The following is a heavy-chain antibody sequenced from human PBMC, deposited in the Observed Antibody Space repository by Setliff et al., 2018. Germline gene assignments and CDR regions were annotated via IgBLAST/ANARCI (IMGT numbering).Heavy chain of an antibody. J-gene: IGHJ5*01. D-gene: IGHD5-18*01. CDR3: AKRRLDRYGYFDS. CDR1: GYSFPDYW. V-gene: IGHV5-51*04. CDR2: IYPGDSDT. Sequence: GESLKISCKGSGYSFPDYWIAWVRQVPGEGLEWMGLIYPGDSDTRYSPSFEGQVTISADKPSGTAYLQWSSLKSSDTAMYYCAKRRLDRYGYFDSWGQGTLVTVSS.